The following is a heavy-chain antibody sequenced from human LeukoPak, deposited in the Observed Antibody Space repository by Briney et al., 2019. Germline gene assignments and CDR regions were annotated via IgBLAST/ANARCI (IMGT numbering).Heavy chain of an antibody. CDR3: ARVPVPQVHFDY. CDR1: GFPFSSHG. J-gene: IGHJ4*02. CDR2: ISGSSSTI. Sequence: GGSLRLSCAASGFPFSSHGMNWVRQAPGKGLEGVSYISGSSSTIYYADSVKGRFTISRDNAKNSLFLQMNSLRAEDTAVYYCARVPVPQVHFDYWGQGTLVTVSS. V-gene: IGHV3-48*01. D-gene: IGHD4/OR15-4a*01.